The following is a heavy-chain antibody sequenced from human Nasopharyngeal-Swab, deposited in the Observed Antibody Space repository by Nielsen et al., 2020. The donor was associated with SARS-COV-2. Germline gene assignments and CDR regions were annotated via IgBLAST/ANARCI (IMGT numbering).Heavy chain of an antibody. CDR2: ISYDGSNK. J-gene: IGHJ1*01. D-gene: IGHD3-10*01. V-gene: IGHV3-30*18. CDR1: GFTFSSYG. CDR3: AKGQRVVLLWSSIQH. Sequence: GGSLKIYCAASGFTFSSYGMHWVRQAPGKGLEWVAVISYDGSNKYYADSVKCRFTISRDNSKNTLYLQMNSLRAEDAAVYYCAKGQRVVLLWSSIQHWGQGTLVTVSS.